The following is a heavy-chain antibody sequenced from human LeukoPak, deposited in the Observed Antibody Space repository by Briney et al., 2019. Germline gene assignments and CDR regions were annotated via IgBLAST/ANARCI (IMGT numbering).Heavy chain of an antibody. CDR3: AGEGHYYDISGYYYGGEDY. V-gene: IGHV4-4*07. CDR2: IYTRGST. J-gene: IGHJ4*02. Sequence: SETLSLSRTLSRGSLCRYDWSWIRQPAAKGLEWIGRIYTRGSTTYNTSPKSRVTMSVDTSKSQFSLKLSFVTAADTAVYYCAGEGHYYDISGYYYGGEDYWGQGTLVTVSS. CDR1: RGSLCRYD. D-gene: IGHD3-22*01.